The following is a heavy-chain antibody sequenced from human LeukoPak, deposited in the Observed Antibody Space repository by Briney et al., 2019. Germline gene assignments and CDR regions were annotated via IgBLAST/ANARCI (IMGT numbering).Heavy chain of an antibody. Sequence: PGRSLRLSCAASGFTFSSYWMHWVRQAPGKGLVWVSRINSDGSSTSYADSVKGRFTISRDNAKNTLYLQMNSLRAEDTAVYYCARDSGYEYYFDYWGQGTLVTVSS. D-gene: IGHD5-12*01. CDR1: GFTFSSYW. J-gene: IGHJ4*02. V-gene: IGHV3-74*01. CDR2: INSDGSST. CDR3: ARDSGYEYYFDY.